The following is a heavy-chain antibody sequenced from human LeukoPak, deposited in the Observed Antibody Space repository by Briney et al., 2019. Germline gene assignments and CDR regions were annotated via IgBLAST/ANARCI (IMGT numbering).Heavy chain of an antibody. J-gene: IGHJ4*02. CDR2: IYYSGST. V-gene: IGHV4-59*01. Sequence: SETLSLTCTVSGGSISSYYWSWIRQPPGKGLEWIGYIYYSGSTNYNPSLKSRVTISVDTSKNQFSLKLSSVTAADTAVYYCARLGYGDLFDYWGQGTLVTVSS. D-gene: IGHD4-17*01. CDR3: ARLGYGDLFDY. CDR1: GGSISSYY.